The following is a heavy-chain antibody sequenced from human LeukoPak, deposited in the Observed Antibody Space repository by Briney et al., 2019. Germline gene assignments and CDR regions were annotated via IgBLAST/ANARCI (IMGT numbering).Heavy chain of an antibody. Sequence: PGGSLRLSCAASGLTVSSDYMSWVRQAPGKGLEWVSVIYSGGGTYYADSVRGRLTISRDNSKNTLYLQLNSLRAEDTAVYYCARYPYSTSSWSDPWGQGTLVTVSS. D-gene: IGHD6-6*01. CDR3: ARYPYSTSSWSDP. CDR2: IYSGGGT. CDR1: GLTVSSDY. V-gene: IGHV3-66*01. J-gene: IGHJ5*02.